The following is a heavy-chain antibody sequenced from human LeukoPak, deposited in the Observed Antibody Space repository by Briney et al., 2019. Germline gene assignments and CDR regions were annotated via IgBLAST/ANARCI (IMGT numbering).Heavy chain of an antibody. Sequence: GGSLRLSCAASGFTFSSYAMHWVRQAPGKGLEWVAVISYDGSNKYYADSVKGRFTISRDNSKNTLYLQKNSLRAEDTAVYYCARFLSSGCDYWGQGTLVTVSS. D-gene: IGHD3-22*01. V-gene: IGHV3-30*04. J-gene: IGHJ4*02. CDR3: ARFLSSGCDY. CDR2: ISYDGSNK. CDR1: GFTFSSYA.